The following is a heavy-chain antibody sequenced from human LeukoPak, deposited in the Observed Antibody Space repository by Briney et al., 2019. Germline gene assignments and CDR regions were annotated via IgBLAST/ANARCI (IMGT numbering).Heavy chain of an antibody. Sequence: SETLSLTCTVSGGSISSYYWSWIRQPPGKGLEWIGYIYYSGSTNYNPSLKSRVTISADTSKNQFSLKLSSVTAADTAVYYCARHPKGQYSSSYNWFDPWGQGTLVTVSS. V-gene: IGHV4-59*08. CDR1: GGSISSYY. D-gene: IGHD6-6*01. J-gene: IGHJ5*02. CDR3: ARHPKGQYSSSYNWFDP. CDR2: IYYSGST.